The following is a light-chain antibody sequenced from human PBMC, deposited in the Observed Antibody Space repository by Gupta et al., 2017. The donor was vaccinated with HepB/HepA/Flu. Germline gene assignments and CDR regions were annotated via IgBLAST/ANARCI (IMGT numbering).Light chain of an antibody. CDR2: QDS. J-gene: IGLJ2*01. V-gene: IGLV3-1*01. Sequence: SYELTQPPSVSVSPGQTARITCSGDKLGDKYACWYQQKPGQSPVLVIYQDSKRPSGIPERFSGSNSGNTATLTISGTQAMDEADYYCQAWDSSTVVFGGGTKLIVL. CDR1: KLGDKY. CDR3: QAWDSSTVV.